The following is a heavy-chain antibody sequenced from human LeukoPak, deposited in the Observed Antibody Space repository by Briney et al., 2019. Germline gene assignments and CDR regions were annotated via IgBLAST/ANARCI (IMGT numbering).Heavy chain of an antibody. CDR1: GGSFSGYY. D-gene: IGHD2-21*01. V-gene: IGHV4-34*01. CDR2: INHSGST. CDR3: ARTPSSGGVVVVSAMHYFDY. J-gene: IGHJ4*02. Sequence: SETLSLTCAVYGGSFSGYYWSWIRQPPGKGLEWIGEINHSGSTNYNPSLKSRVTISVDTSKNQFSLRLSSVTAADTAVYYCARTPSSGGVVVVSAMHYFDYWGQGTLVTVSS.